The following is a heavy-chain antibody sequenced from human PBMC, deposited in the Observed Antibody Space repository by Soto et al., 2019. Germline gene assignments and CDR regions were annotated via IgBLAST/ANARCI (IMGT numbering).Heavy chain of an antibody. CDR3: ARGLVSYYDSSGYPNLNWFDP. D-gene: IGHD3-22*01. CDR2: IYYSGST. Sequence: PSETLSLTCTVSGGSISSYYWSWIRQPPGKGLEWIGYIYYSGSTNYNPSLKSRVTISVDTSKNQFSLKLSSVTAADTAVYYCARGLVSYYDSSGYPNLNWFDPWGQGTLVTVSS. J-gene: IGHJ5*02. CDR1: GGSISSYY. V-gene: IGHV4-59*01.